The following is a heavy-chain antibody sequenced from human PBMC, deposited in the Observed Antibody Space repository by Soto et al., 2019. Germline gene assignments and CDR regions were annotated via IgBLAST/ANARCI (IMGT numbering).Heavy chain of an antibody. J-gene: IGHJ4*02. V-gene: IGHV4-30-4*01. CDR1: GGSISSGDYY. CDR2: IYYSGST. CDR3: ARVKDVATTHFDY. Sequence: SETLSLTCTVSGGSISSGDYYWSWIRQPPGKGLEWIGYIYYSGSTNYNPSLKSRVTISVDTSKNQFSLKLSSVTAADTAVYYCARVKDVATTHFDYWGQGTLVTVSS. D-gene: IGHD5-12*01.